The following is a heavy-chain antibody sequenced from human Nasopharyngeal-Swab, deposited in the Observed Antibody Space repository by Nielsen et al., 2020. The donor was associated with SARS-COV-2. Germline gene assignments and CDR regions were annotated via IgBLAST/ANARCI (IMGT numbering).Heavy chain of an antibody. CDR3: ARGDSSGGHWYAGGY. CDR1: GDSVSSTIAA. D-gene: IGHD2-21*02. V-gene: IGHV6-1*01. CDR2: TYYRSQWYN. Sequence: SQTLSLTCAISGDSVSSTIAAWHWIRQSPSRGLEWLGRTYYRSQWYNDYAVSVRSRITISPDISKNQFSLHLNSVTPEDTAVYYCARGDSSGGHWYAGGYWGQGTLVTVSS. J-gene: IGHJ4*02.